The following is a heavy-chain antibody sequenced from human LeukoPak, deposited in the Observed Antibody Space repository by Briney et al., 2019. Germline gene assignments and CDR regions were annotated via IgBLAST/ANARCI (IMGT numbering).Heavy chain of an antibody. D-gene: IGHD2-8*01. Sequence: GRSLRLSCAASGFTFSSYGMHWVRQAPGKGLEWVAVISYDGSNKYYADSVRGRFTISRDNSKNTLYLQMNSLRAEDTAVYYCTTARMVYAIPFDYWGQGTLVTVSS. CDR2: ISYDGSNK. CDR3: TTARMVYAIPFDY. J-gene: IGHJ4*02. V-gene: IGHV3-30*03. CDR1: GFTFSSYG.